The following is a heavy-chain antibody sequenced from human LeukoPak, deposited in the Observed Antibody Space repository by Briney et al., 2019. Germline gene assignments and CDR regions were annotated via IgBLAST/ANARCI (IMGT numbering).Heavy chain of an antibody. V-gene: IGHV1-46*01. CDR3: ARDQEAFGY. CDR1: GYSFTSNY. J-gene: IGHJ4*02. CDR2: IYPRDGST. Sequence: ASVTVSCKASGYSFTSNYIHWVRQAPGQGLEWMGMIYPRDGSTSYAQKFQGRVTVTRDTSTSTVHMELSGLRSEDTAVYYCARDQEAFGYWGQGTLVTVSS.